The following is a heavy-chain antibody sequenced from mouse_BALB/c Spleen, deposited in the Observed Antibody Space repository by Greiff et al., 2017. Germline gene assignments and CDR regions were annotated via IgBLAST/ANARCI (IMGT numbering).Heavy chain of an antibody. J-gene: IGHJ4*01. CDR3: ARVGDYDEDAMDY. D-gene: IGHD2-4*01. CDR1: GFTFSDYY. CDR2: ISDGGSYT. V-gene: IGHV5-4*02. Sequence: EVQLVESGGGLVKPGGSLKLSCAASGFTFSDYYMYWVRQTPEKRLEWVATISDGGSYTYYPDSVKGRFTISRDNAKNNLYLQMSSLKSEDTAMYYCARVGDYDEDAMDYWGQGTSVTVSS.